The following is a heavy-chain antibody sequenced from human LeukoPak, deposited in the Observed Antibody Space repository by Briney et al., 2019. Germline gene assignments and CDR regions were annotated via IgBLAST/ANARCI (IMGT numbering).Heavy chain of an antibody. CDR3: VRDSSWNIYNWYAGGFDC. J-gene: IGHJ4*02. D-gene: IGHD1-20*01. V-gene: IGHV3-7*01. CDR2: INSDGSYI. CDR1: GFTFRSHW. Sequence: GGSLRLSCAASGFTFRSHWMTWVRQAPGKGLEWVACINSDGSYIQYVDSVKGRFSISRDNAKNSLFLQMSSLRAEDTAMYYCVRDSSWNIYNWYAGGFDCWGQGALVAVSS.